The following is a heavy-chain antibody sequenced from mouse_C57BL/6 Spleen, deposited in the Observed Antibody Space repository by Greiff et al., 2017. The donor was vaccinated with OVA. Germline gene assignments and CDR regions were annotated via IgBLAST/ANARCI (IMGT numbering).Heavy chain of an antibody. CDR2: ISSGGDYI. J-gene: IGHJ2*01. Sequence: EVKLMESGEGLVKPGGSLKLSCAASGFTFSSYAMSWVRQTPEKRLEWVAYISSGGDYIYYADTVKGRFTISRDNARNTLYLQMSSLKSEDTAMYYCTRGGDYSYYFDYWGQGTTLTVSS. CDR3: TRGGDYSYYFDY. CDR1: GFTFSSYA. D-gene: IGHD1-1*01. V-gene: IGHV5-9-1*02.